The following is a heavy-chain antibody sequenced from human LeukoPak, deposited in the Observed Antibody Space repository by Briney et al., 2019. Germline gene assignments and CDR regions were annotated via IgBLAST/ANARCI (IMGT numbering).Heavy chain of an antibody. D-gene: IGHD6-6*01. J-gene: IGHJ4*02. CDR1: GYTFTSYD. Sequence: ASVKVSCKASGYTFTSYDINWVRQATGQGLEWMGWMNPNSGNTGYAQKFQGKVTITRNTSISTAYMELSSLRSEDTAVYYCARGLYSSSDLDYWGQGTLVTVSS. CDR2: MNPNSGNT. V-gene: IGHV1-8*03. CDR3: ARGLYSSSDLDY.